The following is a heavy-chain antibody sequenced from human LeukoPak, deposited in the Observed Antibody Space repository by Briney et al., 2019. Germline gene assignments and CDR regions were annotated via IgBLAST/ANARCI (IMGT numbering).Heavy chain of an antibody. CDR2: ISGSGGST. V-gene: IGHV3-23*01. Sequence: GGSLRLSCAASGFTFSSYAMSWVRQAPGKGLEWVSAISGSGGSTNYADSVKGRFTISRDNSKNMLYLQMNSLRAEDTAEYYCAKDAASGSYYKGWFDPWGQGTLVTVSS. CDR1: GFTFSSYA. CDR3: AKDAASGSYYKGWFDP. D-gene: IGHD3-10*01. J-gene: IGHJ5*02.